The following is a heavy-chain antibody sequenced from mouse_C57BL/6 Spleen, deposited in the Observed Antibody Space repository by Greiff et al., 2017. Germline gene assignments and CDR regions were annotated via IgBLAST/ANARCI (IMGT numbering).Heavy chain of an antibody. D-gene: IGHD1-1*01. V-gene: IGHV1-18*01. CDR3: ARGITTVVNWYFDV. Sequence: EVQLQQSGPELVKPGASVKIPCKASGYTFTDYNMDWVKQSHGKSLEWIGDINPNNGGTIYNQKFKGKATLTVDKSSSTAYMELRSLTSEDTAVYYCARGITTVVNWYFDVWGTGTTVTVSS. J-gene: IGHJ1*03. CDR2: INPNNGGT. CDR1: GYTFTDYN.